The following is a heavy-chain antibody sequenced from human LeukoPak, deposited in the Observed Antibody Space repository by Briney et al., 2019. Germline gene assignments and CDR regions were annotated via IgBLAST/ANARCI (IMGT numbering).Heavy chain of an antibody. J-gene: IGHJ4*02. D-gene: IGHD6-6*01. CDR2: IYPGDSDT. Sequence: GESLKISCKGSGYSFTTYWIGWVRQMSGKGLEWMGIIYPGDSDTRYSPSFEGQVTISVDKSISTAYLQWSSLKASDTAMYYCARRLSIGTPFDYWGQGTLVTVSS. CDR1: GYSFTTYW. CDR3: ARRLSIGTPFDY. V-gene: IGHV5-51*01.